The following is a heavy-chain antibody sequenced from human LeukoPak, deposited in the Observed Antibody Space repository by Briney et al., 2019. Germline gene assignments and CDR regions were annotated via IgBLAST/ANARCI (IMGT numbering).Heavy chain of an antibody. CDR3: ARGLPPPYGSGRYDY. D-gene: IGHD3-10*01. CDR2: IYYSGST. J-gene: IGHJ4*02. V-gene: IGHV4-59*01. Sequence: PSETLSLTCTVSGGSISSYYWSWIRQPPGKGLEWIGYIYYSGSTNYNPSLKSRVTISVDTSKNQFSLKLNSVTAADTAVYYCARGLPPPYGSGRYDYWGQGTLVTVSS. CDR1: GGSISSYY.